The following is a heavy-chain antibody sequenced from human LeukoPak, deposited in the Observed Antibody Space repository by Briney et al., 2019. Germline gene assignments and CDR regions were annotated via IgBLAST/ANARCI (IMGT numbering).Heavy chain of an antibody. Sequence: GRSLRLSCAASGFTFSSYGMHWVRQAPGKGLEWVAVICYDGSNKYYAYSENGRFTISRDNSKNMLYLQMNILRAEDTAVYYCAKAYGSGWYYYFDYWGQGTLVTVSS. D-gene: IGHD6-19*01. J-gene: IGHJ4*02. CDR3: AKAYGSGWYYYFDY. V-gene: IGHV3-33*06. CDR2: ICYDGSNK. CDR1: GFTFSSYG.